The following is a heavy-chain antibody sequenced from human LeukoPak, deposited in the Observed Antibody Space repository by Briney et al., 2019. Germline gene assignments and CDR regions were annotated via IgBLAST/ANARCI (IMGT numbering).Heavy chain of an antibody. CDR1: GFTFSSYA. D-gene: IGHD2/OR15-2a*01. CDR2: ISYDGSNK. Sequence: GGSLRLSCAASGFTFSSYAMHWVRQAPGKGLEWVAVISYDGSNKYYADSVKGRFTISRDNSKNTLYLQMNSLRAEDTAVYYCARSNPVIIDYWGQGTLVTVSS. CDR3: ARSNPVIIDY. V-gene: IGHV3-30-3*01. J-gene: IGHJ4*02.